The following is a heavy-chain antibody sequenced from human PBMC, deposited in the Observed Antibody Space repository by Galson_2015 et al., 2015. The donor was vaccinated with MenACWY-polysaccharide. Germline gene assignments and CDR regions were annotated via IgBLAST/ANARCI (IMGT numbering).Heavy chain of an antibody. J-gene: IGHJ4*02. Sequence: SVKVSCKASGYTFTSYDINWVRQATGQGLEWMGWMSPNTAKTGYAQKFQGRVTMTRNTSISTAYMELSSLTSEDTAVYYCATGRRDTAVARTAAVFLDHWGQGILVTFSS. CDR1: GYTFTSYD. D-gene: IGHD6-19*01. CDR3: ATGRRDTAVARTAAVFLDH. CDR2: MSPNTAKT. V-gene: IGHV1-8*01.